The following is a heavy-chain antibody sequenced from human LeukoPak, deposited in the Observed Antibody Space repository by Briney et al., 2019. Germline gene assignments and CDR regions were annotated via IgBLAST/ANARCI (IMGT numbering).Heavy chain of an antibody. J-gene: IGHJ4*02. CDR1: GYSFTNFW. CDR2: IYPGDSDT. Sequence: GESLKISCKGSGYSFTNFWIGWVRKMPGKGLEWVGIIYPGDSDTRYSPSFQGQVTISADKSISTAYLQWRSLKASGTAMYYCARRAAGLDYWGQGTLVTVSS. CDR3: ARRAAGLDY. D-gene: IGHD6-13*01. V-gene: IGHV5-51*01.